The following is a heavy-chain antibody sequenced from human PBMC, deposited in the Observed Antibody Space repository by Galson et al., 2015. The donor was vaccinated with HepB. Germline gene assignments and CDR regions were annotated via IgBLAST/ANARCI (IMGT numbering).Heavy chain of an antibody. CDR2: IWYDGSKI. CDR3: TRDISSRYFDQ. J-gene: IGHJ4*02. D-gene: IGHD6-13*01. Sequence: SLRLSCAASGFIFSDYGMHWVRQAPGKGLDWVAVIWYDGSKIFYADSVKGRFTISRDNSKNTLYLQTNSLRAEDTAVYYCTRDISSRYFDQWGQGTLVTVSS. CDR1: GFIFSDYG. V-gene: IGHV3-33*01.